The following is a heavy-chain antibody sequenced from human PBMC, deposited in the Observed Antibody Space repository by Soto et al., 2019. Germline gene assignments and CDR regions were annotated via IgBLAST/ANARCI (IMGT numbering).Heavy chain of an antibody. D-gene: IGHD3-3*01. V-gene: IGHV4-59*01. CDR2: IYYSGST. CDR3: ARGVNFFFWSGLIENVAFFL. CDR1: GGSISSYY. J-gene: IGHJ3*01. Sequence: SETLSLTCTASGGSISSYYWSWIRQPPGKGLEWIGYIYYSGSTNYNPSLKSRVTISVDTSKNQFSLKLSSVTAADTAVYYCARGVNFFFWSGLIENVAFFLWGKWTIVSVSS.